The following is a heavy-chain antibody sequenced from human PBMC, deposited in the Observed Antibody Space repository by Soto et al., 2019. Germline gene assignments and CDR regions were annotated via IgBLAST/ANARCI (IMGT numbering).Heavy chain of an antibody. Sequence: SQTLSLTCAISGDSVSSNSAAWNWIRPSPSRGLEWLGRTYYRSNWYNDYAVSVKSRITMNPDTSKNQFSLQLNSVTPEDTAVYYCARDRLHLGELSLFLDYWGQGTLVTVSS. D-gene: IGHD3-16*02. CDR1: GDSVSSNSAA. J-gene: IGHJ4*02. CDR3: ARDRLHLGELSLFLDY. V-gene: IGHV6-1*01. CDR2: TYYRSNWYN.